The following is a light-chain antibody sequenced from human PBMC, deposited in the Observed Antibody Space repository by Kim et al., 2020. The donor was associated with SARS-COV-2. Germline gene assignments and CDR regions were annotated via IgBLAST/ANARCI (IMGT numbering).Light chain of an antibody. CDR3: ATWDDSLNGWV. CDR2: SDN. J-gene: IGLJ3*02. Sequence: GQRITISCSGGSSNIGSNSGDWYQQLPGTAPKLLIFSDNQSPSGVPDRFSGSKSGTSASLAISGLQSEDEADYYCATWDDSLNGWVFGGGTQLTVL. V-gene: IGLV1-44*01. CDR1: SSNIGSNS.